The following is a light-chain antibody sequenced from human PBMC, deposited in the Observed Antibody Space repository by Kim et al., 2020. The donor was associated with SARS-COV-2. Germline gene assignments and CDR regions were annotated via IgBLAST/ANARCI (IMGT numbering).Light chain of an antibody. CDR3: QAWDSSTGV. CDR2: QDS. CDR1: KLGDKY. V-gene: IGLV3-1*01. Sequence: LTQPPSVSVSTGQTASITCSGDKLGDKYACWYQQKPGQSPVLVIYQDSKRPSGIPERFSGSNSGNTATLTISGTQAMDEADYYCQAWDSSTGVFGGGTQLTVL. J-gene: IGLJ3*02.